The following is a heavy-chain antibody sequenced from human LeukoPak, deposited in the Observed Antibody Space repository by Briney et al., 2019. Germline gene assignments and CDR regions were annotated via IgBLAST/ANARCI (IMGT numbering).Heavy chain of an antibody. CDR3: ARVIVTATHVPDAFDL. CDR2: VDHTGSD. CDR1: GYSISAGYF. Sequence: PSETLSLTCAISGYSISAGYFWGWIRQSPVKGLEWIGRVDHTGSDYYNPSLKSRVTIAIDTSKNHFSLNLTSVTAADTAVFFCARVIVTATHVPDAFDLWGQGILVTVSS. J-gene: IGHJ3*01. V-gene: IGHV4-38-2*01. D-gene: IGHD1-26*01.